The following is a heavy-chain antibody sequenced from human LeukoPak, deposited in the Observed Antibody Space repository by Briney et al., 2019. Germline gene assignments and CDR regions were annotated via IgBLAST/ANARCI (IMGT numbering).Heavy chain of an antibody. CDR1: GGSISRYY. CDR3: ARGGIGAAGPVGY. Sequence: SSETLSLTCTVSGGSISRYYWSWIRQPPGKRLEWIGYIYYSGSTNYNPSLKSRVTISVDTSKNQFSLKLSSVTAADTAVYYCARGGIGAAGPVGYWDQGTLVTVSS. D-gene: IGHD6-13*01. J-gene: IGHJ4*02. CDR2: IYYSGST. V-gene: IGHV4-59*01.